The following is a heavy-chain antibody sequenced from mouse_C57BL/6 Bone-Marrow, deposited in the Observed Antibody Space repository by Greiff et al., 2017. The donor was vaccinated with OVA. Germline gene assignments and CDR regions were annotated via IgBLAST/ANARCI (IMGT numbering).Heavy chain of an antibody. V-gene: IGHV7-1*01. CDR2: SRNKANDYTT. CDR1: GFTFSDFY. D-gene: IGHD2-12*01. Sequence: EVNVVESGGGLVQSGRSLRLSCATSGFTFSDFYMEWVRQAPGKGLEWIAASRNKANDYTTEYSASVKGRFIVSRDTSQSILYLQMNALRAEDTAIYYCARSYGYYYAMDYWGQGTSVTVSS. J-gene: IGHJ4*01. CDR3: ARSYGYYYAMDY.